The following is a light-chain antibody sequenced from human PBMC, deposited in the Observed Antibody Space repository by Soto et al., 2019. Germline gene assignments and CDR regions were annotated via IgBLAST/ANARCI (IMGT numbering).Light chain of an antibody. J-gene: IGKJ4*01. V-gene: IGKV1-39*01. Sequence: DIQMTQSPSSLSASVGDRVTITCRASQSISTFFGWYQQKPGKAPKLLIYAASSLHSGVPSRFSGSGSGTDFTLTISSLQPEDFATYYCQQSYSTPLTFGGGTKVEIK. CDR2: AAS. CDR1: QSISTF. CDR3: QQSYSTPLT.